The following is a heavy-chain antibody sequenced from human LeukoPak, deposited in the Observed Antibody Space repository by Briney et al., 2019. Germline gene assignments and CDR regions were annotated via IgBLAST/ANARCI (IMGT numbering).Heavy chain of an antibody. Sequence: GGSLRLSCAASGFTFSSYDMHWVRQATGKGLEWVSAISGSGGSTYYADSVKGRFTISRDNSKNTLYLQMNSLRAEDTAVYYCAKGRKAVAGTDWFDPWGQGTLVTVSS. CDR2: ISGSGGST. CDR3: AKGRKAVAGTDWFDP. D-gene: IGHD6-19*01. CDR1: GFTFSSYD. V-gene: IGHV3-23*01. J-gene: IGHJ5*02.